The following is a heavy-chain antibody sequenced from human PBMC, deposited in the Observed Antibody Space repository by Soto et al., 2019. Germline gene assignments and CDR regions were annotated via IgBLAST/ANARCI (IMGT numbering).Heavy chain of an antibody. CDR3: IRDRPHRRLD. CDR1: GFTLSNYW. V-gene: IGHV3-74*01. CDR2: INNEGSVT. J-gene: IGHJ4*02. Sequence: EIQLVESGGGLVQPGGSLRLSCAASGFTLSNYWMHWVRQDPGKGLVWVSRINNEGSVTVYADSVKGRFTIARDNAKNMLYLQMNSLSAEDTAVYYCIRDRPHRRLDWGQGTPVTVSS.